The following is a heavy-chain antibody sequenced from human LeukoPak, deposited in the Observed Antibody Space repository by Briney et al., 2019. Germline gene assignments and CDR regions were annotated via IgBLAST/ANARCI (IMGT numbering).Heavy chain of an antibody. Sequence: SETLSLTCSVSGGSFSSSSYYWGWIRQPPGKGLEWIGYIYYSGSTNYNPSLKSRVTISVDTSKNQFSLKLSSVTAADTAVYYCAREYNYYDSSGYYYRGLDAFDIWGQGTMVTVSS. J-gene: IGHJ3*02. D-gene: IGHD3-22*01. V-gene: IGHV4-61*01. CDR1: GGSFSSSSYY. CDR3: AREYNYYDSSGYYYRGLDAFDI. CDR2: IYYSGST.